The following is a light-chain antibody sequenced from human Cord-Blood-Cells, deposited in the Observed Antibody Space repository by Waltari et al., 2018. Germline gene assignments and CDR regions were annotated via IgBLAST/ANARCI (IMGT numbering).Light chain of an antibody. J-gene: IGLJ3*02. Sequence: SSELTQDPAVSVALGQTVRITCQGDSPRSDYESWYQQKPGPAPVLVIYGKNNRPSGIPYRFSGSSSGITASLTITGAQAEDDADYYCNPRDSSGNHLVFGGGTKLTVL. V-gene: IGLV3-19*01. CDR1: SPRSDY. CDR3: NPRDSSGNHLV. CDR2: GKN.